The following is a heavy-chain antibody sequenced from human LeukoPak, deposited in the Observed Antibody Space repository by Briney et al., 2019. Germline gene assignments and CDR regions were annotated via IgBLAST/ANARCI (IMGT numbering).Heavy chain of an antibody. V-gene: IGHV1-2*04. Sequence: ASVKVSCKASGYTFTGYYMHWVRQAPGQGLEWMGWINPNSGGTNYAQKFQGWVTMTRDTSIGTAYMELSRLRSDDTAVYYCARGLDSSGWPPFDYWGQGTLVTVSS. CDR2: INPNSGGT. J-gene: IGHJ4*02. CDR1: GYTFTGYY. D-gene: IGHD6-19*01. CDR3: ARGLDSSGWPPFDY.